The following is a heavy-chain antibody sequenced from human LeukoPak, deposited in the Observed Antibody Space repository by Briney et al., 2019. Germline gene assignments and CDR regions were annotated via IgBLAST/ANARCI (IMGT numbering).Heavy chain of an antibody. V-gene: IGHV4-34*01. J-gene: IGHJ6*02. CDR2: INHSGST. CDR3: ARASYYYYGMDV. CDR1: GGSFSGYY. Sequence: SETLSLTCAVYGGSFSGYYWSRIRQPPGKGLEWIGEINHSGSTNYNPSLKSRVTISVDTSKNQFSLKLSSVTAADTAVYYCARASYYYYGMDVWGQGTAVTVSS.